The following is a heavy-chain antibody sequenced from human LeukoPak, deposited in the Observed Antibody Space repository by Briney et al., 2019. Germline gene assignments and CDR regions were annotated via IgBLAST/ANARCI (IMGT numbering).Heavy chain of an antibody. CDR1: GFTFSSYE. V-gene: IGHV3-48*03. D-gene: IGHD5-24*01. J-gene: IGHJ4*02. CDR3: AKGEMALDY. Sequence: GGSLRLSCAASGFTFSSYEMNWVRQAPGKGLEWVSYISSSGSTIYYADSVKGRFTISRDNSKNTLYLQMNSLRAEDTAVYYCAKGEMALDYWGQGTLVTVSS. CDR2: ISSSGSTI.